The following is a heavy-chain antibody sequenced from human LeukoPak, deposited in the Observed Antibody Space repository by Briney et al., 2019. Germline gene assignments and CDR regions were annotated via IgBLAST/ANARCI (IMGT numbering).Heavy chain of an antibody. V-gene: IGHV4-38-2*02. CDR3: ARSYYDTRGRFDP. Sequence: PSETLSLTCTVSGYSISNGYYWGWVRQPPGKGLEWIGTIHHSGTTYYSPSLRSRATTSVGTSKNQFSLSLRSVTAADTAVYYCARSYYDTRGRFDPWGQGTLVTVSS. J-gene: IGHJ5*02. D-gene: IGHD3-22*01. CDR2: IHHSGTT. CDR1: GYSISNGYY.